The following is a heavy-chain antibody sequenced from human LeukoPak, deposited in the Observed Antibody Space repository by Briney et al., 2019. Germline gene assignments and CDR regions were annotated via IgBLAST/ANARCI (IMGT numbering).Heavy chain of an antibody. D-gene: IGHD6-19*01. CDR1: GFTFSSYA. CDR3: AKVAVAGSFDY. J-gene: IGHJ4*02. CDR2: ISSNGGST. Sequence: PGGSLRLSCAASGFTFSSYAMHWVRQAPGKGLEYVSAISSNGGSTYYANSVKGRFTISRDNSKNTLYLQMNSLRAEDTAVYYCAKVAVAGSFDYWGQGTLVTVSS. V-gene: IGHV3-64*01.